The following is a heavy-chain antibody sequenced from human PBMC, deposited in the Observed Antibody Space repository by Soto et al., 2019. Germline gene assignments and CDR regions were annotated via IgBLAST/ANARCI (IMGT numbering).Heavy chain of an antibody. V-gene: IGHV3-30-3*01. D-gene: IGHD6-13*01. CDR2: ISYDGSNK. J-gene: IGHJ4*02. CDR1: GFTFSSYA. Sequence: QVQLVESGGGVVQPGRSLRLSCAASGFTFSSYAMHCVRQAPGKGLEWVAVISYDGSNKYYADSVKGRFTTSRDNSKNTLYLQMNSLRAEDTAVYYCAREGIAAAGTFDYWGQGTLVTVSS. CDR3: AREGIAAAGTFDY.